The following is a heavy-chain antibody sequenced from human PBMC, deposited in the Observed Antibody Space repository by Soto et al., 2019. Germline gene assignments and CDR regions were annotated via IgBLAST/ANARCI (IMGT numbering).Heavy chain of an antibody. V-gene: IGHV4-59*01. Sequence: QVQLQESGPGLVKPSETLSLTCTVSGGSISSYYWSWIRQPPGKGLEWIGYIYYSGSTNYNPSLKSRVTISVDTSKNQFSLKLSSVTAADTAVYYCAMQKYYYDSSGYHNWFDPWGQGTLVTVSS. CDR2: IYYSGST. D-gene: IGHD3-22*01. CDR3: AMQKYYYDSSGYHNWFDP. J-gene: IGHJ5*02. CDR1: GGSISSYY.